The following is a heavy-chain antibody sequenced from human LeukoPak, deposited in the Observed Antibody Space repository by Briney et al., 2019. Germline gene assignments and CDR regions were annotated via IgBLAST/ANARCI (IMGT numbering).Heavy chain of an antibody. D-gene: IGHD1-1*01. V-gene: IGHV3-30*14. CDR1: GFTFSSYA. Sequence: GGSLRLSCAASGFTFSSYAMHWVRQAPGKGLEWVAVISYDGSNKYYADSVKGRFTISRDNPKNTLYLQMNSLRAEDTAVYYCARDQGTGIYYGMDVWGQGTTVTVSS. J-gene: IGHJ6*02. CDR2: ISYDGSNK. CDR3: ARDQGTGIYYGMDV.